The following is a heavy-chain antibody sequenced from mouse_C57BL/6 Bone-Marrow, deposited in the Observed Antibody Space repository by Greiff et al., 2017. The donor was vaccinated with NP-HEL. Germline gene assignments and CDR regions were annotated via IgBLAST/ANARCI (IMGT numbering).Heavy chain of an antibody. CDR3: ASPHYYGSSYRYFDV. Sequence: EVKVVESGAGLVRPGSSVKMSCKTSGYTFTSYGINWVKQRPGQGLEWIGYIYIGNGYTEYNEKFKGKATLTSDTSSSTAYMQLSSLTSEDSAIYFCASPHYYGSSYRYFDVWGTGTTVTVSS. CDR2: IYIGNGYT. J-gene: IGHJ1*03. CDR1: GYTFTSYG. V-gene: IGHV1-58*01. D-gene: IGHD1-1*01.